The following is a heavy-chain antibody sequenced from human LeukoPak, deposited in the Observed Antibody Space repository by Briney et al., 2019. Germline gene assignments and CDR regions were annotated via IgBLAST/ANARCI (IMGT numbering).Heavy chain of an antibody. CDR3: ARRFRFNFWSGSYTHVYWFDS. V-gene: IGHV1-8*02. CDR1: GYSFTNYD. Sequence: ASVMLSCKASGYSFTNYDITWVRQATGQGLEWMGWMNPNSGNTDYAQKFQGRVSMTRDTSVTTAYMELSSLTSEDTAIYYCARRFRFNFWSGSYTHVYWFDSWGQGTLVTVS. J-gene: IGHJ5*01. CDR2: MNPNSGNT. D-gene: IGHD3-3*01.